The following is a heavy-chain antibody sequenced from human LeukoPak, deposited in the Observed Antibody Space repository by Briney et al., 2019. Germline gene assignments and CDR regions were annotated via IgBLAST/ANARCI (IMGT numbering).Heavy chain of an antibody. D-gene: IGHD6-13*01. CDR2: INADNGNA. CDR1: GYTFTIYA. V-gene: IGHV1-3*01. Sequence: ASVKVSCKASGYTFTIYAIHWVRQAPGQRLEWMGWINADNGNAKYSRKFQGRVTITRDTSASTAYMELSSLRSEDTAVYYCARYPIAAAGTFDYWGQGTLVTVSS. J-gene: IGHJ4*02. CDR3: ARYPIAAAGTFDY.